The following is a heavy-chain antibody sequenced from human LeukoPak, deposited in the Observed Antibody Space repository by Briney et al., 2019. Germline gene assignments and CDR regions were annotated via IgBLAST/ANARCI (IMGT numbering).Heavy chain of an antibody. CDR1: GYTFTSYG. D-gene: IGHD3-10*01. Sequence: GASVKVSCKASGYTFTSYGISWVRQAPGQGLEWMGWISAYNGNTNYAQKLQGRVTMTRNTSISTAYMELSSLRSDDTAVYYCARAYGSLVGDVWGKGTTVTVSS. V-gene: IGHV1-18*01. J-gene: IGHJ6*04. CDR3: ARAYGSLVGDV. CDR2: ISAYNGNT.